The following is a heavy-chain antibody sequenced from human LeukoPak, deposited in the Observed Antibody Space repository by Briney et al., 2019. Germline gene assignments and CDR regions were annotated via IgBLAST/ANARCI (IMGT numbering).Heavy chain of an antibody. Sequence: NPSETLSLTCTVSGGSISSGGYYWSWIRQHPGKGLEWIGYIYYSGSTYYNPTLKSRVTISVDTSKNQFSLKLSSVTAADTAVYYCARGPRGSGLFDYWGQGTLVTVSS. J-gene: IGHJ4*02. CDR2: IYYSGST. CDR1: GGSISSGGYY. V-gene: IGHV4-31*03. D-gene: IGHD3-22*01. CDR3: ARGPRGSGLFDY.